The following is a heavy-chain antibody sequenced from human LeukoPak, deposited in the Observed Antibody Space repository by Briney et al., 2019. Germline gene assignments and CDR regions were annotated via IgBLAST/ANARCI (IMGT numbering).Heavy chain of an antibody. CDR3: ARRDDYGARDY. J-gene: IGHJ4*02. V-gene: IGHV4-34*01. CDR2: INHSGST. D-gene: IGHD4-17*01. CDR1: GGSFSGYY. Sequence: SETLSLTCAVYGGSFSGYYWSWIRQPPGKGLEWIGEINHSGSTNYNPSLKSRVTISVDTSKNQFSLKLSSVTAADTAVYYCARRDDYGARDYWGQGTLVTVSS.